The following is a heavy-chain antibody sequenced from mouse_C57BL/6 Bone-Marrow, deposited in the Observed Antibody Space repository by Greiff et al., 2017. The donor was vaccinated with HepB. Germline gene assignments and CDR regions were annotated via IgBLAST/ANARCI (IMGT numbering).Heavy chain of an antibody. Sequence: VMLVESGAELAKPGASVKLSCKASGYTFTSYWMHWVKQRPGQGLEWIGYINPSSGYTKYNQKFKDKATLTADKSSSTAYMQLSSLTYEDSAVYYCARSRDGYYGGFAYWGQGTLVTVSA. CDR2: INPSSGYT. CDR3: ARSRDGYYGGFAY. V-gene: IGHV1-7*01. CDR1: GYTFTSYW. D-gene: IGHD2-3*01. J-gene: IGHJ3*01.